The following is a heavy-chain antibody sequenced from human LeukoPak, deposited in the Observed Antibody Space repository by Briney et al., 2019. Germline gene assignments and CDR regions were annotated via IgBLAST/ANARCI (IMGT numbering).Heavy chain of an antibody. CDR3: AISLYDSSGYYRSH. CDR2: IIPIFGTA. J-gene: IGHJ4*02. V-gene: IGHV1-69*13. CDR1: GGTFSIYA. D-gene: IGHD3-22*01. Sequence: ASVKVSCKASGGTFSIYAISWVRQAPGQGLEWMGGIIPIFGTANYAQKFQGRVTITADESTSTAYMELSSLRSEDTAVYYCAISLYDSSGYYRSHWGQGTLVTVSS.